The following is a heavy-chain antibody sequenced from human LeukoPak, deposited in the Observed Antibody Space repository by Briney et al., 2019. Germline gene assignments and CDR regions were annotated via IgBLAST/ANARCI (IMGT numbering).Heavy chain of an antibody. J-gene: IGHJ4*02. Sequence: ASVKVSCKASGYTFTGYYMHWVRQAPGQGLEWMGWINPNSGGTNYAQKFQGRVTMTRDTSISTAYKELSGLRSDDTAVYYCARGGGYSSSWYEAYWGQGTLVTVSS. D-gene: IGHD6-13*01. CDR1: GYTFTGYY. CDR3: ARGGGYSSSWYEAY. V-gene: IGHV1-2*02. CDR2: INPNSGGT.